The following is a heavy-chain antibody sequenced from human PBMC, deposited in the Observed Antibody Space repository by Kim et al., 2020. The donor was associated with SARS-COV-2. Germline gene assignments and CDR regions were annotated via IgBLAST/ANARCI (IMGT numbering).Heavy chain of an antibody. Sequence: GGSLRLSCAASGFTVSSNYLTWVRQAPGKGLEWVSVIYSGGTTYYADSVKGRFIISRDSSKNTLYLQMNSLRAEDTAVYYCARGGGSYYYYGMDVWGQGT. V-gene: IGHV3-53*01. CDR2: IYSGGTT. CDR3: ARGGGSYYYYGMDV. D-gene: IGHD3-10*01. CDR1: GFTVSSNY. J-gene: IGHJ6*02.